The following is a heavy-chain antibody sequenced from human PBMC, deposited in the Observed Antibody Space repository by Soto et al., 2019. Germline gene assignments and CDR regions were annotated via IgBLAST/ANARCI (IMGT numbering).Heavy chain of an antibody. CDR3: ARLRIATNNYKWFDP. CDR2: IYVTGAV. J-gene: IGHJ5*02. D-gene: IGHD2-21*01. V-gene: IGHV4-31*03. Sequence: TLSLTGSVSGAALNSGNYYWSWIRQVPGKGLEWIGHIYVTGAVDYNPSLRDRITISQDTSERQFSLNLRLVTAADTAVYYCARLRIATNNYKWFDPWGQGTLVTV. CDR1: GAALNSGNYY.